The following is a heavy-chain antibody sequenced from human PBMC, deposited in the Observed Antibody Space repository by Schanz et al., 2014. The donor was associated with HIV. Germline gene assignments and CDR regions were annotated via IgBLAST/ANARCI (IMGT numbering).Heavy chain of an antibody. CDR1: GFTFSSYA. J-gene: IGHJ5*02. V-gene: IGHV3-23*01. CDR3: ARDKKSGNNDGGFDP. D-gene: IGHD1-26*01. CDR2: ISGSGGHT. Sequence: EVQLLESGGDLVQPGGSLRLSCAASGFTFSSYAMSWVRQAPGKGLEWVSLISGSGGHTYYADSVKGRFTISRDNSKSTLYLQMNSLTPEDTAVYYCARDKKSGNNDGGFDPWGQGTLVTVSS.